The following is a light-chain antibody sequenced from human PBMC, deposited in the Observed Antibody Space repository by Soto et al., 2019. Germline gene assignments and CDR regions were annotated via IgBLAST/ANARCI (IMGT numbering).Light chain of an antibody. Sequence: DIVMTQSPLSLPVTPGESASISCRSSQSLLHSNGYNYLDWYLQKPGHSPQLLIYLGSNRASGVPDRFSGSGSGTDFTLKISRVEAEDVGIYYCVQALQSPPWTFGQGTKVEI. V-gene: IGKV2-28*01. CDR3: VQALQSPPWT. CDR1: QSLLHSNGYNY. CDR2: LGS. J-gene: IGKJ1*01.